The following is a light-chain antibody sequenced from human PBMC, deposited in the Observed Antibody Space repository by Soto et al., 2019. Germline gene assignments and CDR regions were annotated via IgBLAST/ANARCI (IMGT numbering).Light chain of an antibody. J-gene: IGLJ2*01. CDR3: VAWDDSLNGYVV. CDR2: SNN. V-gene: IGLV1-44*01. CDR1: SSNIWSIS. Sequence: QSALTQPPSASGTPGQRVTISCSGSSSNIWSISLNWYQQLPGTAPKFVIYSNNQRPSGVPYLFSGSKSGTSASLAISGLQSEDEADYYCVAWDDSLNGYVVFGGGTKVTVL.